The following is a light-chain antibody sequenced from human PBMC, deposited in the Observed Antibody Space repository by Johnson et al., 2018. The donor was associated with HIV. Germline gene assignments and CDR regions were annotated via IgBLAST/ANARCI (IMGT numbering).Light chain of an antibody. CDR1: SSNIGNNY. CDR2: DNN. Sequence: QSVLTQPPSVSAAPGQRVTISCSGSSSNIGNNYVSWYQQLPGTAPKLLIYDNNKRPSGIPDRFSGSKSGTSATLGITGLQNGDEADYYCGTWANSLLATDVFGTGTKVTFL. CDR3: GTWANSLLATDV. J-gene: IGLJ1*01. V-gene: IGLV1-51*01.